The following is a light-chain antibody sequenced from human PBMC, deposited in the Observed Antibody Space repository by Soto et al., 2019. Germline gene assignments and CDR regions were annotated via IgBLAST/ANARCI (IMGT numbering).Light chain of an antibody. CDR1: SSDVGGYNY. V-gene: IGLV2-14*01. CDR2: EVT. Sequence: QSVLTQPASVSGSPGQSITISCTGTSSDVGGYNYVSWYQQHPGKVPKLLIYEVTNRPSGVSHRFSGSKSGNTASLTISGLQAEDEADYYCSSYTPTSILFGRGTKLTVL. CDR3: SSYTPTSIL. J-gene: IGLJ2*01.